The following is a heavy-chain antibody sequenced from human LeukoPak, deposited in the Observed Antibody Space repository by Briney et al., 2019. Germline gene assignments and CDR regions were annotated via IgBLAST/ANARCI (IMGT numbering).Heavy chain of an antibody. CDR1: GGSFSGYY. CDR3: ASRAFYYYYMEV. V-gene: IGHV4-34*01. J-gene: IGHJ6*03. Sequence: LETLSLTCAVYGGSFSGYYWSWIRQPPGKGLEWIGEINHSGSTNYNPSLKSRVTISVDTSKNQFSLKLSSVTAADTAVYYCASRAFYYYYMEVWGKGTTVTVSS. CDR2: INHSGST.